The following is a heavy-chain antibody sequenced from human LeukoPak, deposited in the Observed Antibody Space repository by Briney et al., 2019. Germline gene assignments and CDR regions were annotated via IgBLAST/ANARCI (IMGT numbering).Heavy chain of an antibody. D-gene: IGHD3-9*01. V-gene: IGHV4-34*01. CDR3: ARGPQERYDILTGYYTRPYYYYMDV. CDR2: INHSGST. Sequence: SETLSLTCAVYGGSFSGYYWSWIRQPPGKGLEWIGEINHSGSTNYNPSLKSRVTISVDTSKNQFSLKLSSVTAADTAVYYCARGPQERYDILTGYYTRPYYYYMDVWGKETAVTVSS. CDR1: GGSFSGYY. J-gene: IGHJ6*03.